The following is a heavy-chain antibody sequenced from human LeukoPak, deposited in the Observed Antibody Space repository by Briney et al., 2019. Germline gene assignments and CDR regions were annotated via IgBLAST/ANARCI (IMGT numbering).Heavy chain of an antibody. CDR3: ARDKIVGPTKFDS. CDR1: GFTFSSYT. Sequence: GSLRLSCAASGFTFSSYTMNWVRQAPGKGLEWVSSISSSSSYIYYSDSVKGRFTISRYNAKNSLYLQMNSLRAEDTAVYYCARDKIVGPTKFDSWGQGTLVTVSS. CDR2: ISSSSSYI. V-gene: IGHV3-21*01. D-gene: IGHD1-26*01. J-gene: IGHJ4*02.